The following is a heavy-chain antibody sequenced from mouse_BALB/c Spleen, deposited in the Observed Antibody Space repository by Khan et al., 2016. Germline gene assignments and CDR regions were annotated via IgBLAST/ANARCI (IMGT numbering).Heavy chain of an antibody. CDR3: ARGNYVAMDY. CDR2: IWSGGSA. J-gene: IGHJ4*01. Sequence: QVQLKESGPGLVQPSQSLSITCTVSGFSLTSYGVHWVRQSPGKGLEWLGVIWSGGSADYSAAFISRLSISKDKSKRQVFFKMNSLQATDTAIEYCARGNYVAMDYWGQGTSVTVSS. V-gene: IGHV2-2*02. CDR1: GFSLTSYG. D-gene: IGHD2-1*01.